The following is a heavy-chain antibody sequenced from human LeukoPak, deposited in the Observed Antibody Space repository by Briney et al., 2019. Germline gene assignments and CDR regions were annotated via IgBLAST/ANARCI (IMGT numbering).Heavy chain of an antibody. V-gene: IGHV3-21*01. Sequence: GGSLRLSCAASAFTFSGYSMNWVRQAPGKGLEWVSSISSSSSYIYYADSVKGRFTISRDNAKNSLYLQMNSLRAEVTAVYYCARGYCSGGSCFWRSGMDVWGQGTTVTVSS. J-gene: IGHJ6*02. CDR2: ISSSSSYI. CDR1: AFTFSGYS. D-gene: IGHD2-15*01. CDR3: ARGYCSGGSCFWRSGMDV.